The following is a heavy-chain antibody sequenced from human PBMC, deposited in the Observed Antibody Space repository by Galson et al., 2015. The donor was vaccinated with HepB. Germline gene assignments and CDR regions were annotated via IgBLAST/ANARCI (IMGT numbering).Heavy chain of an antibody. CDR2: TYYRSKWYN. D-gene: IGHD7-27*01. Sequence: CAISGDSVSSDSAAWNWIRQSPSSGLEWLGRTYYRSKWYNDYAVSVKSRMTINPDTSKNQFSLQLNSVTPEDTAVYYCARGSWGFSYYFDYWGQGTLVTVSS. J-gene: IGHJ4*02. CDR3: ARGSWGFSYYFDY. CDR1: GDSVSSDSAA. V-gene: IGHV6-1*01.